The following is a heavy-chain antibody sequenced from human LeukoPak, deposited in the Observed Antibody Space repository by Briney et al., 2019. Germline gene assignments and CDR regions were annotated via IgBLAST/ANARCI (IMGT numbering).Heavy chain of an antibody. Sequence: SETLSLTCTVSGGSISSYYWSWIRQPPGKGLEWIGYISYSGSTNYNPSLKSRVTISVDTSKNQFSLKLSSVTAADTAVYYCARRITMIPGDAFDTWGQGTMVTVSS. V-gene: IGHV4-59*08. J-gene: IGHJ3*02. CDR2: ISYSGST. CDR3: ARRITMIPGDAFDT. D-gene: IGHD3-22*01. CDR1: GGSISSYY.